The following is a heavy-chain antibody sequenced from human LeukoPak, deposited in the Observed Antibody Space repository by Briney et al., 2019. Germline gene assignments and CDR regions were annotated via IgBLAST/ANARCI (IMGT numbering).Heavy chain of an antibody. J-gene: IGHJ3*02. CDR3: ARDYVAATYAFDI. CDR1: GFTFSSYS. Sequence: GGSLRLSCAASGFTFSSYSMNWVRQAPGKGLEWVSSISSSSSYIYYADSVKGRFTISRDNAKNSLYLQTNSLRAEDTAVYYCARDYVAATYAFDIWGQGTMVTVSS. CDR2: ISSSSSYI. D-gene: IGHD6-13*01. V-gene: IGHV3-21*01.